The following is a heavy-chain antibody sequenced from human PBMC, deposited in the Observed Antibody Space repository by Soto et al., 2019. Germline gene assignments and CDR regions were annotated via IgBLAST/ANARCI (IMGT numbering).Heavy chain of an antibody. CDR1: GGSISSGDYY. Sequence: SETLSLTCTVSGGSISSGDYYWSWIRQPPGKGLEWIGYIYYSGSTYYNPSLKSRVTISVDTSKNQFSLKLSSVTAADTAVYYCARVWVAAGWFDPWGQGTLVTVSS. CDR3: ARVWVAAGWFDP. D-gene: IGHD6-13*01. V-gene: IGHV4-30-4*01. CDR2: IYYSGST. J-gene: IGHJ5*02.